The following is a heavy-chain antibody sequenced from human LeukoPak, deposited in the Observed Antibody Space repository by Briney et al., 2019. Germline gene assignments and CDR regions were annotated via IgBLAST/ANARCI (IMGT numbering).Heavy chain of an antibody. D-gene: IGHD2-8*01. CDR3: ARLMGPYGPLDY. CDR1: GFTFSSYG. V-gene: IGHV3-33*01. Sequence: GGSLRLSCAASGFTFSSYGMHWVRQAPGKGLEWVAVIWYDGSNKYYADSVKGRFTISRDNSKNTLYLQMNSLRAEDTAVYYCARLMGPYGPLDYWGQGTLVTVSS. J-gene: IGHJ4*02. CDR2: IWYDGSNK.